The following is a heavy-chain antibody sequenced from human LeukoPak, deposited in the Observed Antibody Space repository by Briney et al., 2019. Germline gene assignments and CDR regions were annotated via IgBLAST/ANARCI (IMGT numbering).Heavy chain of an antibody. Sequence: SVKVSCKASGGTFSSYAISWVRQAPGQGLDWMGRIIPIFGTANYAQKFQGRVTISADESTSTAYMELSSLRSEDTAVYYCAREYSSSSGTWFDPWGQGTLVTVSS. D-gene: IGHD6-6*01. V-gene: IGHV1-69*13. CDR2: IIPIFGTA. CDR1: GGTFSSYA. J-gene: IGHJ5*02. CDR3: AREYSSSSGTWFDP.